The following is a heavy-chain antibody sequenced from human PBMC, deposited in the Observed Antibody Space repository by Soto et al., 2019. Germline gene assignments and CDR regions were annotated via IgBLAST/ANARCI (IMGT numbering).Heavy chain of an antibody. J-gene: IGHJ4*02. CDR2: INPNSGAT. CDR3: VRERFQSDDY. CDR1: GYTFIGYY. V-gene: IGHV1-2*02. Sequence: AASVKVSCKTSGYTFIGYYMHWVRQAPGQGLEWMGWINPNSGATNYAQKFQGRVTLTRDTSISTAYLELSRLRSDDTAVYYCVRERFQSDDYWCQGTLVTGSS.